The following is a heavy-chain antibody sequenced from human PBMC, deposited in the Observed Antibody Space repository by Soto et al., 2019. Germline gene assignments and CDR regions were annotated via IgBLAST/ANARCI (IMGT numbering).Heavy chain of an antibody. V-gene: IGHV3-48*02. Sequence: GGSLRLSCAASGFTFSSYSMNWVRQAPGKGLEWVSYISSSSSTIYYADSVKGRFTISRDNAKNSLYLQMNSLRDEDTAVYYCARDDDWGSGWWYFDLWGRGTLVAVSS. CDR3: ARDDDWGSGWWYFDL. CDR1: GFTFSSYS. CDR2: ISSSSSTI. J-gene: IGHJ2*01. D-gene: IGHD7-27*01.